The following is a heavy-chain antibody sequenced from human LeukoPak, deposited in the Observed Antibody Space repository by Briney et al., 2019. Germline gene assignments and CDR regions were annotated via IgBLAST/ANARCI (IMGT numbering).Heavy chain of an antibody. V-gene: IGHV1-2*02. Sequence: ASVTVSCKASGYTFTGYYMHWVRQAPGQGLEWMGWINPNSGGTNYAQTFQGRVTMTRDTSITTAYMELSRLRSDDTAVYYCARLVPAGNYYYFGMDVWGQGTTVIVSS. CDR1: GYTFTGYY. CDR3: ARLVPAGNYYYFGMDV. J-gene: IGHJ6*02. CDR2: INPNSGGT. D-gene: IGHD2-2*01.